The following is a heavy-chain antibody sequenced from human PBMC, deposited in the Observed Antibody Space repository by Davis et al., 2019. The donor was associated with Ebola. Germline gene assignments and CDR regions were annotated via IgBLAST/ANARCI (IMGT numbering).Heavy chain of an antibody. Sequence: GESLKISCAASGFTFSSYGMHWVRQAPGKGLEWVAFIRYDGSNKYYADSVKGRFTISRDNSKNTLYLQMNSLRAEDTAVYYCARVGQNNYYYYMDVWGKGTTVTVSS. J-gene: IGHJ6*03. CDR3: ARVGQNNYYYYMDV. CDR2: IRYDGSNK. CDR1: GFTFSSYG. V-gene: IGHV3-30*02. D-gene: IGHD1/OR15-1a*01.